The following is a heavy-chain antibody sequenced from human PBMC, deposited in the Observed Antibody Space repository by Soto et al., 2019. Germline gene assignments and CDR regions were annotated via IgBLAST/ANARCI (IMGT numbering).Heavy chain of an antibody. CDR3: ARDGNAYHYDGSGYYPSYAMDV. CDR1: GFTFSTYG. V-gene: IGHV3-33*01. Sequence: QVQLVESGGGVVQPGRSLRLSCAASGFTFSTYGVHWVRQAPGKGLEWVAVIWYDGSNKYYANSVKGRFTISRDNSKNTLYLQMGRLRAEDTAVYFCARDGNAYHYDGSGYYPSYAMDVWGQGTTVTVSS. J-gene: IGHJ6*02. D-gene: IGHD3-22*01. CDR2: IWYDGSNK.